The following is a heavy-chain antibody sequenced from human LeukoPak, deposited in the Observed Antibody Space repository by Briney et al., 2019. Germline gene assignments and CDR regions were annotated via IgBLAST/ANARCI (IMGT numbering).Heavy chain of an antibody. CDR1: GGPFGGFY. Sequence: SETLSLTCAVYGGPFGGFYWSWIRQPPGKGLEWIGEINHSGSTNYNPSLKSRVTISVDTSKNQFSLKLSSVTAADTAVYYCARRAYLVDVWGKGTTVTVSS. CDR2: INHSGST. V-gene: IGHV4-34*01. J-gene: IGHJ6*04. CDR3: ARRAYLVDV.